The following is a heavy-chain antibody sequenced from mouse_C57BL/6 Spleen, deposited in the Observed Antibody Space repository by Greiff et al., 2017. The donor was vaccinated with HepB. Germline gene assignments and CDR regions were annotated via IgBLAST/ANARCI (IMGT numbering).Heavy chain of an antibody. J-gene: IGHJ2*01. CDR1: GFTFSSYA. V-gene: IGHV5-9-1*02. CDR2: ISSGGDYN. D-gene: IGHD1-1*01. CDR3: TREGLYDGHYFDY. Sequence: EVMLVESGEGLVKPGGSLKLSCAASGFTFSSYAMSWVRQTPEKRLEWVAYISSGGDYNYYADTVQGRFPISRDNARNPLYLQMSSLKSEDTAMYYCTREGLYDGHYFDYWGQGTTLTVSS.